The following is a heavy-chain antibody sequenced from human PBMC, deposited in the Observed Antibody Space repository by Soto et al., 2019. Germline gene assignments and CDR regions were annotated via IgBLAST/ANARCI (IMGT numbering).Heavy chain of an antibody. Sequence: ASVKVSCKASGGTFSSYAFSWVRQAPGQGLEWMGGIIPMFGSSTYAQKFRGRVTITADESTSTAYMDLSSLRSEDSADYYCARGNRECSTTSCHSRQGYFRHHMDVWGPGSTVTVSS. V-gene: IGHV1-69*13. CDR3: ARGNRECSTTSCHSRQGYFRHHMDV. D-gene: IGHD2-2*01. CDR2: IIPMFGSS. J-gene: IGHJ6*02. CDR1: GGTFSSYA.